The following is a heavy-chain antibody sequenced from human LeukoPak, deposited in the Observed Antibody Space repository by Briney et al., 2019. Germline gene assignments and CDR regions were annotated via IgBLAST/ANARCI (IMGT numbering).Heavy chain of an antibody. D-gene: IGHD7-27*01. CDR1: GGSISSGNYY. V-gene: IGHV4-31*03. CDR3: ARSAGVNYFDY. Sequence: SQTLSLTCTVFGGSISSGNYYWNWIRQHPGKGLEWIGYIYCSESTYSNPSLKSRVTISIDTSKNQFSLKLSSVTVADTAVYFCARSAGVNYFDYWGQGTLVTVSS. J-gene: IGHJ4*02. CDR2: IYCSEST.